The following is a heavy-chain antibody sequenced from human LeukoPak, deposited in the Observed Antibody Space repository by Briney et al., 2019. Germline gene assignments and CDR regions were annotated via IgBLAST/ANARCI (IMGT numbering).Heavy chain of an antibody. CDR1: GFTFSDYY. J-gene: IGHJ5*02. CDR2: ISSSGSTI. CDR3: AREVYSRSWTSNGFDP. D-gene: IGHD6-13*01. V-gene: IGHV3-11*04. Sequence: KTGGSLRLSCAASGFTFSDYYMSWIRQAPGKGLEWVSYISSSGSTIYYADSVKGRFTISRDNAKNSLYLQMNSLSAEDTAVYYCAREVYSRSWTSNGFDPWGQGTLVTVSS.